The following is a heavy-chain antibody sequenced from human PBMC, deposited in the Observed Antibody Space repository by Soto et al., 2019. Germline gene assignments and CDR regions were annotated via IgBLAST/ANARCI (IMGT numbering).Heavy chain of an antibody. CDR2: IYYSGST. CDR3: ARGRYSSSSNWFDP. D-gene: IGHD6-6*01. CDR1: GGSISSGGYY. V-gene: IGHV4-31*03. Sequence: QVQLQESGPGLVKPSQTLSLTCTVSGGSISSGGYYWSWIRQHPGKGLEWIGYIYYSGSTYYNPSLESRVNISVDTSKNQFSLKLSSVTAADTAVYYCARGRYSSSSNWFDPWGQGTLVTVSS. J-gene: IGHJ5*02.